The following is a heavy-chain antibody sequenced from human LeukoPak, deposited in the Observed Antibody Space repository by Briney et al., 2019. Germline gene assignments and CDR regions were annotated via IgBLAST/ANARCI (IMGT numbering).Heavy chain of an antibody. J-gene: IGHJ4*02. CDR3: ARSNSFAMGY. V-gene: IGHV3-53*01. Sequence: GGSLRLSCAASGFTVSSNYMSWVRQAPGKGLEWVSVIYSGGSTYYADSVKGRFTISRDNSKNTLHLQMNSLRAEDTAVYYCARSNSFAMGYWGQGTLVTVSS. D-gene: IGHD2/OR15-2a*01. CDR2: IYSGGST. CDR1: GFTVSSNY.